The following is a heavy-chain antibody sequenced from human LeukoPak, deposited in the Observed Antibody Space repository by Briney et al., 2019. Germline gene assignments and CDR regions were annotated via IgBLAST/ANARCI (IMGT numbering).Heavy chain of an antibody. CDR1: GFTFSSYT. V-gene: IGHV3-21*04. J-gene: IGHJ4*02. CDR2: ITSTSTYI. D-gene: IGHD4/OR15-4a*01. Sequence: PGGSLRLSCAASGFTFSSYTMNWVRQAPGKGLEWVSSITSTSTYIYYADSVKGRFTISRDNAKNSLYLQMNSLRAEDTAVYYCARRAGAYSHPYDYWGQGTLVTVSS. CDR3: ARRAGAYSHPYDY.